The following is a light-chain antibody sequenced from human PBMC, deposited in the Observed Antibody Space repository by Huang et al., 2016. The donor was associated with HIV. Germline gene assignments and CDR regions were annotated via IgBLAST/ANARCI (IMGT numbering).Light chain of an antibody. J-gene: IGKJ1*01. CDR1: QTITWW. CDR2: KAA. CDR3: QQYNAYPWT. Sequence: DIQMTQSPSTLSASIGDRITSTCRPDQTITWWLALYQQKPGKAPKVLIYKAASLESGVPSRFIGSGSGTEFTLTISSLQPDDFATYYCQQYNAYPWTFGQGTKVEI. V-gene: IGKV1-5*03.